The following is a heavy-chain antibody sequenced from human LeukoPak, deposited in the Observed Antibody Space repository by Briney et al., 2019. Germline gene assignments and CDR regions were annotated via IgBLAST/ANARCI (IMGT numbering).Heavy chain of an antibody. D-gene: IGHD2-2*01. CDR3: ARGGGVVVPAASFDP. Sequence: GGSLRLSCAASGFTFSSYSMNWVRQAPGKGLEWVSSISSSSSYIYYADSVKGRFTISRDNAKNSLYLQMNSLRAEDTAVYYCARGGGVVVPAASFDPWGQGTLVTVSS. CDR1: GFTFSSYS. CDR2: ISSSSSYI. J-gene: IGHJ5*02. V-gene: IGHV3-21*01.